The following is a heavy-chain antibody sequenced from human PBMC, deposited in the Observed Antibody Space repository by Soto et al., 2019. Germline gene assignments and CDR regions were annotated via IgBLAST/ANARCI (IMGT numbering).Heavy chain of an antibody. CDR2: IRSKAYGGTA. V-gene: IGHV3-49*03. J-gene: IGHJ3*01. D-gene: IGHD3-10*01. CDR3: TRDPPIIP. CDR1: GFTFGDYT. Sequence: PGGSLRLSCKGSGFTFGDYTMTWIRQAPGKGLEWVGFIRSKAYGGTAEYAASVKGRFTISRDDSESIAYQQMNSLKTEDTAVYFCTRDPPIIPWGQGTRVTVSS.